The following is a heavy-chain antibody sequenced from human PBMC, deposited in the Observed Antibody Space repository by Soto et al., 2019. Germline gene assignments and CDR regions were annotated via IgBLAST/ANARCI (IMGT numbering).Heavy chain of an antibody. Sequence: EMQLVESGGGLVQPGRSLRLSCAASGFTFDDYAMYWVRQGPGKGLEWVSGISWDSGRIGYADSVKGRFTISRDNAKKSLYLQMNSLRPEDTALYYCAKARLWGGDSYNSYYYHPMVGWGQGTTVTVSS. V-gene: IGHV3-9*01. D-gene: IGHD3-16*01. CDR3: AKARLWGGDSYNSYYYHPMVG. CDR1: GFTFDDYA. J-gene: IGHJ6*02. CDR2: ISWDSGRI.